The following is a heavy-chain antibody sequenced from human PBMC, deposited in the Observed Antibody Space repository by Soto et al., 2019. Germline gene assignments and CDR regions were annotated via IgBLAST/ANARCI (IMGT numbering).Heavy chain of an antibody. V-gene: IGHV3-7*03. J-gene: IGHJ4*02. CDR2: IKQDEREK. D-gene: IGHD3-10*02. CDR1: GLRFSDYW. Sequence: GSLRLSCTTSGLRFSDYWMSWVRQAPGKGLEWVANIKQDEREKNYVDSVKGRFTISRDNAKNSLYLQMDSLRAEDTAVYYCASDKFNGNYYVRGVTYYFEYWGQGTLVTVSS. CDR3: ASDKFNGNYYVRGVTYYFEY.